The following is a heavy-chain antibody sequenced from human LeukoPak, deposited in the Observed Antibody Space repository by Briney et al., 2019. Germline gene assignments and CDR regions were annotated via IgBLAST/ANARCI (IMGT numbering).Heavy chain of an antibody. V-gene: IGHV1-8*03. Sequence: ASVKVSCKASGYTFTTYDINWVRQAPGQGLEWMGWMNPNSGNTGYAQKFQGRVTITRNTAMSTAYMELSSLRSEDTAVYYCARGGCESCYNYWGQGTLVTVSS. D-gene: IGHD2-15*01. CDR3: ARGGCESCYNY. CDR1: GYTFTTYD. CDR2: MNPNSGNT. J-gene: IGHJ4*02.